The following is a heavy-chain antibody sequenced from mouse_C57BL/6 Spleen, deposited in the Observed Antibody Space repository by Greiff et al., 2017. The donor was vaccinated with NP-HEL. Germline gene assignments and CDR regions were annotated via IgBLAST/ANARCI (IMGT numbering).Heavy chain of an antibody. CDR1: GFTFTDYY. J-gene: IGHJ4*01. CDR3: ASYYGSSYYAMDY. D-gene: IGHD1-1*01. Sequence: DVMLVESGGGLVQPGGSLSLSCAASGFTFTDYYMSWVRQPPGKALEWLGFIRNKANGYTTEYSASVKGRFTISRDNSQSILYLQMNALRAEDSATYYCASYYGSSYYAMDYWGQGTSVTVSS. V-gene: IGHV7-3*01. CDR2: IRNKANGYTT.